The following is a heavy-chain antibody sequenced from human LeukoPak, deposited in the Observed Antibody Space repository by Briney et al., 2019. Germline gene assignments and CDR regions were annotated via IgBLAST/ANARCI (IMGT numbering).Heavy chain of an antibody. CDR3: ARHGMVRGVYGWFDP. Sequence: NPSETLSLTCTVSGGSISSYYWSWIRQPPGEGLEWIGYIYYSGSTNYNPSLKSRVTISVDTSKNQFSLKLSSVTAADTAVYYCARHGMVRGVYGWFDPWGQGTLVTVSS. CDR2: IYYSGST. J-gene: IGHJ5*02. V-gene: IGHV4-59*08. D-gene: IGHD3-10*01. CDR1: GGSISSYY.